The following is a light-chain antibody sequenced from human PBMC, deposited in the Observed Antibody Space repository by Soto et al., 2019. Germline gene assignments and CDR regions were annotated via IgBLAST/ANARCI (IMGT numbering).Light chain of an antibody. V-gene: IGKV1-5*03. CDR3: QQYNSYST. CDR2: KAS. J-gene: IGKJ1*01. CDR1: QGISSY. Sequence: ILMTPSPSLLSASTGDRVTITCRASQGISSYLAWYQQKPGKAPKLLIYKASSLESGVPSRFSGSGSGTEFTLTISSLQPDDFAAYYCQQYNSYSTFGQGTKVDNK.